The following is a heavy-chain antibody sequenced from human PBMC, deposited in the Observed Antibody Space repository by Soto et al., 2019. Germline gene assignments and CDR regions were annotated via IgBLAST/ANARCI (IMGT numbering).Heavy chain of an antibody. CDR1: GYTFTSYG. V-gene: IGHV1-18*04. D-gene: IGHD1-26*01. Sequence: ASVKVSCKASGYTFTSYGISWVRQAPGQGLEWMGWISAYNGNTNHAQKLQGRVTMTTDTSTSTAYMELRSLRSDDTAVYYCARVGIGSPAYWFDPWGQGTLVTVSS. CDR2: ISAYNGNT. CDR3: ARVGIGSPAYWFDP. J-gene: IGHJ5*02.